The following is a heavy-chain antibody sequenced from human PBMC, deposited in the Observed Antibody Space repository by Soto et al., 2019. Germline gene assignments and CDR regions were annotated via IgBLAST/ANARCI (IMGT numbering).Heavy chain of an antibody. J-gene: IGHJ4*02. Sequence: QVQLVESGGGVVQPGRSLRLSCAASGFTFSSYGMHWVRQAPGKGLEWVAVISYDGSNKYYADSVKGRFTISRDNSKNTLYLQMNSLRAEDTAVYYCAKAGMGYWGQGTLVTVSS. CDR3: AKAGMGY. CDR2: ISYDGSNK. V-gene: IGHV3-30*18. D-gene: IGHD2-8*01. CDR1: GFTFSSYG.